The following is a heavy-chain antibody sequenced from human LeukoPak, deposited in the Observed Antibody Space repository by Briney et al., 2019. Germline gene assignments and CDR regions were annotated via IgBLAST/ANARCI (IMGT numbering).Heavy chain of an antibody. D-gene: IGHD6-19*01. CDR2: IKKDGSEE. CDR3: TRLSTSVAGGDH. J-gene: IGHJ4*02. V-gene: IGHV3-7*01. Sequence: PGGSLRLSCTASGFSFSTSWMSWVRQTPGKGLEWAANIKKDGSEEYYVDSVKTRFTISRDNAKNSLYLQLNSVIVEDTAVYYCTRLSTSVAGGDHWGQGTLVTVSS. CDR1: GFSFSTSW.